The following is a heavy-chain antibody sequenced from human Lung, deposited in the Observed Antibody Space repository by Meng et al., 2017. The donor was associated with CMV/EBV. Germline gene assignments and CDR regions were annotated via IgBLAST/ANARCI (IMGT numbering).Heavy chain of an antibody. J-gene: IGHJ4*02. CDR3: ASLGGGKVAY. CDR2: IQYDGSNK. Sequence: GGSLRLSCEASGFAFNSYGMHWVRQAPGKGLAWVAFIQYDGSNKYYADSVKGRFTISRDNAKNSLCLQMNSLRAEDTAVYYCASLGGGKVAYWGQGTLVTVSS. CDR1: GFAFNSYG. V-gene: IGHV3-30*02. D-gene: IGHD4-23*01.